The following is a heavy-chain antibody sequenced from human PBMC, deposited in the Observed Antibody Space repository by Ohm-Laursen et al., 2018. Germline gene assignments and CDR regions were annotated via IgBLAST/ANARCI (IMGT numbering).Heavy chain of an antibody. Sequence: SLRLSCSASGFTVSNNYMSWVRQAPGRGLEWVSVIYSGGGTNYADSVKGRFTISRGNSKNTLYLQMNSLRAEDTAVYYCARSIKDYGDYGWGQGTLVTVSS. D-gene: IGHD4-17*01. J-gene: IGHJ4*02. V-gene: IGHV3-53*01. CDR2: IYSGGGT. CDR1: GFTVSNNY. CDR3: ARSIKDYGDYG.